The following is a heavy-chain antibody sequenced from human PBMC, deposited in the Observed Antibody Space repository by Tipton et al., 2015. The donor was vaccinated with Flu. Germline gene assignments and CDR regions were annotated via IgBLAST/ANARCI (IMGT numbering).Heavy chain of an antibody. CDR3: ARRDYSNYVSDPKSWFDP. Sequence: LRLSCAVSGDSISSDYHWGWIRQFPGKRLECIGTVSRSGSTVYNPSLTSRVNISIDRYKNQFSLNLKSVTAADLAVYYCARRDYSNYVSDPKSWFDPWGQGTLVAVS. CDR2: VSRSGST. V-gene: IGHV4-38-2*01. D-gene: IGHD4-11*01. J-gene: IGHJ5*02. CDR1: GDSISSDYH.